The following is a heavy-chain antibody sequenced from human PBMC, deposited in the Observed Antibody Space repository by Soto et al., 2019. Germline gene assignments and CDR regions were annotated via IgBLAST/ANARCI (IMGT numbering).Heavy chain of an antibody. J-gene: IGHJ4*02. CDR3: ARGRITMVFDY. CDR1: GGSISSGGYS. Sequence: PSETLSLTCAVSGGSISSGGYSWSWIRQPPGKGLEWIGYIYHSGSTYYNPSLKSRVTISVDRSKNQFSLKLSSVTAADTEVYYCARGRITMVFDYWGQGTLVTVSS. D-gene: IGHD3-10*01. V-gene: IGHV4-30-2*01. CDR2: IYHSGST.